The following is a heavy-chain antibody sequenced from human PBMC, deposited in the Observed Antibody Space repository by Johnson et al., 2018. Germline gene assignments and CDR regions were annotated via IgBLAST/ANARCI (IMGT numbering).Heavy chain of an antibody. D-gene: IGHD2-2*01. Sequence: QVQLQESGPGLVKPSETLSLTCTVSGGSISSSSYYWGWIRQPPGKVLEWIGSHYYSGSTYYNPSLKMRVTISVDTSKNQFSLKPSSVPAADPAVAYCEPHCSSTSCAGDAFDIWGQGTMVTVSS. J-gene: IGHJ3*02. CDR3: EPHCSSTSCAGDAFDI. CDR1: GGSISSSSYY. CDR2: HYYSGST. V-gene: IGHV4-39*01.